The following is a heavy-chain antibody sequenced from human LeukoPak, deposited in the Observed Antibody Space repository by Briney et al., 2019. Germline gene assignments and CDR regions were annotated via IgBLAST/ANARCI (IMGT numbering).Heavy chain of an antibody. CDR2: ISGSGGST. CDR3: AKAGRPLQTRDAFDI. Sequence: GGSLRLSCAASGFTFSSYAMHWVRQAPGKGLEWVSAISGSGGSTYYADSVKGRFTISRDNSKNTLYLQMNSLRAEDTAVYYCAKAGRPLQTRDAFDIWGQGTMVTVSS. V-gene: IGHV3-23*01. D-gene: IGHD4-11*01. CDR1: GFTFSSYA. J-gene: IGHJ3*02.